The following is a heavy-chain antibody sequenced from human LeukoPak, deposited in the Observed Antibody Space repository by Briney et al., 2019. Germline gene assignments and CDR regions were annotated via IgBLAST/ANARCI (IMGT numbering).Heavy chain of an antibody. V-gene: IGHV3-23*01. CDR2: ISGSGDNT. J-gene: IGHJ4*02. Sequence: PGGSLRLSCAASGFTFSSYAMSWVRQPPGKGLEWVSGISGSGDNTYYADSVKGRFTTSRDNSKKTLYLHLNSLRVEDAAVYYCAKGRRQQLALDYWGQGTLVTVSS. CDR3: AKGRRQQLALDY. D-gene: IGHD6-13*01. CDR1: GFTFSSYA.